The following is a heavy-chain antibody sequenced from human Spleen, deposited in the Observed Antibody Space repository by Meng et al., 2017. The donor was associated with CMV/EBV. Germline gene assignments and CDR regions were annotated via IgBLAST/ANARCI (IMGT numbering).Heavy chain of an antibody. CDR2: TWDSGPT. D-gene: IGHD4-11*01. CDR1: GGSMRGHH. CDR3: VSYIEGGSGQGY. Sequence: GSLRLSCTVSGGSMRGHHWSWIRQPPGKGLEWIGSTWDSGPTKYNPYLTSRVTISMDTPKKQLSLKLNSVTAADTAVYYCVSYIEGGSGQGYWGQGMLVTVSS. V-gene: IGHV4-59*11. J-gene: IGHJ4*02.